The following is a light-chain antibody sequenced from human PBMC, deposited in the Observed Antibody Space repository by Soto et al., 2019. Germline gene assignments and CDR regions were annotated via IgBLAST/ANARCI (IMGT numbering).Light chain of an antibody. V-gene: IGKV4-1*01. CDR3: LQYYTTART. CDR1: QTVLYSSNSKNY. Sequence: DIVMTQSPDSLAVSLGERATINCKSSQTVLYSSNSKNYLAWYQQKPGQPPKLLIHWASTRESGVPDRFSGSGSGTDFTLTISSLQAEDVAVYYCLQYYTTARTFGQGTKVEIK. CDR2: WAS. J-gene: IGKJ1*01.